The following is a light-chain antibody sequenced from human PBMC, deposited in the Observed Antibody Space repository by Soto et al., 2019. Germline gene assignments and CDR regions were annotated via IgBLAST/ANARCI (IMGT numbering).Light chain of an antibody. CDR1: QSVLYSSNNKNY. Sequence: DIVMTQSPDSLAVSLGERATINCKSSQSVLYSSNNKNYLAWYQQKPGQPPKLLIYWASTRESGVPDRFSGSGSGTDFTLTIXXXXXXXVAVYYCQQYXXXXETFG. J-gene: IGKJ2*01. CDR2: WAS. CDR3: QQYXXXXET. V-gene: IGKV4-1*01.